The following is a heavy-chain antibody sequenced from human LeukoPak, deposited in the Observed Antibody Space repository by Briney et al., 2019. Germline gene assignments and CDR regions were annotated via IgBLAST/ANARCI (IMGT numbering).Heavy chain of an antibody. J-gene: IGHJ4*02. CDR2: IGWNSGSI. CDR1: GFTFDDYA. V-gene: IGHV3-9*01. Sequence: GGSLRLSCAASGFTFDDYAMHWVRQAPGKGLEWVSGIGWNSGSIGYADSVKGRFTISRDNAKNSLYLQMNSLRAEDTALYYCAKDGGSGVGEFLYFDYWGQGTLVTVSS. CDR3: AKDGGSGVGEFLYFDY. D-gene: IGHD3-10*01.